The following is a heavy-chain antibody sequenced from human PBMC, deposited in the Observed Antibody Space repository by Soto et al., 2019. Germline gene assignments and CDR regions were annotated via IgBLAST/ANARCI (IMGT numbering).Heavy chain of an antibody. CDR2: INPNSGGT. CDR3: AREVLRDFDCTLGY. Sequence: QVQLVQSGAEVKKPGASVKVYCKASGYTFTGYYMNWVRQAPGQGLEWRGWINPNSGGTNYAQKFQGWVTTARDTSISTAYMELSRLRSDDTAVYYCAREVLRDFDCTLGYCGKGTLVTVSS. J-gene: IGHJ4*02. V-gene: IGHV1-2*04. CDR1: GYTFTGYY. D-gene: IGHD3-9*01.